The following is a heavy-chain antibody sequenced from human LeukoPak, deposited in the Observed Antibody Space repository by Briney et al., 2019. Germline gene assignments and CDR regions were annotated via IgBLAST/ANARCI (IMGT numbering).Heavy chain of an antibody. J-gene: IGHJ4*02. D-gene: IGHD1-14*01. CDR1: GGSISSYY. CDR2: IYYSGST. V-gene: IGHV4-59*01. CDR3: AREFRGGYYFHY. Sequence: PSETLSLTYTVSGGSISSYYWSWIRQPRGKGLEWIGYIYYSGSTNYNPSLKSRVTISVDTSKNQFSLKLSSVTAADTAVYYRAREFRGGYYFHYWGQGTLVTVSS.